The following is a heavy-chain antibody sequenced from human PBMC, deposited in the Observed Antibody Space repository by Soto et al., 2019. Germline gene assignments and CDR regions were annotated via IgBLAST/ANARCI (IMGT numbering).Heavy chain of an antibody. D-gene: IGHD6-19*01. CDR1: GFTFSSYA. V-gene: IGHV3-23*01. Sequence: GGSLRLSCAASGFTFSSYAMSWVRQAPGKGLEWVSAISGSGGSTYYADSVKGRFTISRDNSKNTLYLQMNSLRAEDTAVYYCAKKPGIAVAGTGFDYWGQGTLVTVSS. CDR2: ISGSGGST. J-gene: IGHJ4*02. CDR3: AKKPGIAVAGTGFDY.